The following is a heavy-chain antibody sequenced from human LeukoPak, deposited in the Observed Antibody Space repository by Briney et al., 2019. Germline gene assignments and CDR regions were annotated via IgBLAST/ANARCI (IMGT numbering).Heavy chain of an antibody. V-gene: IGHV3-21*01. J-gene: IGHJ4*02. CDR3: ARGQDN. CDR2: ISTSSSYI. Sequence: GGSLRLSCAASGFTFSSYEMNWVRQAPGKGLEWVSFISTSSSYIYYADSVKGRFTISRDNAKNSLYLQMHSLRAEDTAVYYCARGQDNWGQGTLVTVSS. CDR1: GFTFSSYE.